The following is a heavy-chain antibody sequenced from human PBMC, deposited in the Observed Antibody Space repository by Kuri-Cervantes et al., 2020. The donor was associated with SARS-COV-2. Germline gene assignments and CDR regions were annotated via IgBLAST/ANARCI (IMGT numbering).Heavy chain of an antibody. CDR2: IYTSGST. Sequence: SETLSLTCTVSGGSISSYYWSWIRQPAGKGLEWIGRIYTSGSTNYNPSLKSRVTISVDTSKDQFSLKLSSVTAADTAVYYCARGLPPYYYDNSDFFDYWGQGTLVTVSS. V-gene: IGHV4-4*07. CDR3: ARGLPPYYYDNSDFFDY. D-gene: IGHD3-22*01. CDR1: GGSISSYY. J-gene: IGHJ4*02.